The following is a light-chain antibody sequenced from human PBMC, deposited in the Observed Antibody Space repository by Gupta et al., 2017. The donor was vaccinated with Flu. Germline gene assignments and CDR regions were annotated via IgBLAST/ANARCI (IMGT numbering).Light chain of an antibody. V-gene: IGKV3-11*01. CDR3: QQRSNGPPWLT. Sequence: EIVLTQSPATLPLSPGERATLSCRASQSVSSYLAWYQQKPGQAPRLLIYDASNRATVITAMFSGSEDGTDFTLTIISREPEDFAVYYCQQRSNGPPWLTFGGGTKVEIK. J-gene: IGKJ4*01. CDR2: DAS. CDR1: QSVSSY.